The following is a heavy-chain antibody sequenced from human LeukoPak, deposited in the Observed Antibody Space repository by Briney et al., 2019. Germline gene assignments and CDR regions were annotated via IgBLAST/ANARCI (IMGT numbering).Heavy chain of an antibody. CDR1: GFTFSSYA. J-gene: IGHJ4*02. CDR3: AKDLLDYYDSVGDFDY. Sequence: GGSLRLSCAASGFTFSSYAMSWVRQAPGKGLEWVSAISGSGGSTYYADSVKGRFTISRDNSKNTLYLQMNSLRAEDTAVYYCAKDLLDYYDSVGDFDYWGQGTLVTVSS. V-gene: IGHV3-23*01. CDR2: ISGSGGST. D-gene: IGHD3-22*01.